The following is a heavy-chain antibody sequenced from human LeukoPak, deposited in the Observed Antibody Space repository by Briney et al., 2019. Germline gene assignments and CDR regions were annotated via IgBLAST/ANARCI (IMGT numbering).Heavy chain of an antibody. CDR1: GFTFGSHA. Sequence: PGGSLRLSCEASGFTFGSHAMYWVRKAPGKGLEWVASIFGSGGSPHYADSVKGRFTISRDNSRNTVYLQINSLRADDTAVYYCGKTTVGYSSGQKPAWPVDYWGQGTLVTVSS. J-gene: IGHJ4*02. D-gene: IGHD5-18*01. V-gene: IGHV3-23*01. CDR3: GKTTVGYSSGQKPAWPVDY. CDR2: IFGSGGSP.